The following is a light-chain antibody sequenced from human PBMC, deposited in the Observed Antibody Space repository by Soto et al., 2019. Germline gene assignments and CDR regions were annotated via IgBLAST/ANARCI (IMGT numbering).Light chain of an antibody. CDR2: GAS. J-gene: IGKJ3*01. CDR1: QSLSANY. Sequence: EIVLTQSPGTLSLSPGERAILSYRASQSLSANYLAWYQQKAGQAPRLLIYGASSRATGIPDRFSGSGSGTDFTLTISRLEPEDFAVYYCQQYGRSPHFGPGTKVD. V-gene: IGKV3-20*01. CDR3: QQYGRSPH.